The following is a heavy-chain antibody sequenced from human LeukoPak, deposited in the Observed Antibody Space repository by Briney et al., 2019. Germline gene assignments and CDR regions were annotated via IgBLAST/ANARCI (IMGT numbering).Heavy chain of an antibody. CDR1: GYSISSGCY. J-gene: IGHJ4*02. Sequence: PSETLSFNCAVSGYSISSGCYWGWIRQPPGKGLEWIGAIYHSGSTYYNPSLKSRVTISVDTSKNQFSLKLNSVTAADTAVYYCARVIGGWTKAPFDYWGQGTLVTVSS. CDR2: IYHSGST. V-gene: IGHV4-38-2*01. D-gene: IGHD6-19*01. CDR3: ARVIGGWTKAPFDY.